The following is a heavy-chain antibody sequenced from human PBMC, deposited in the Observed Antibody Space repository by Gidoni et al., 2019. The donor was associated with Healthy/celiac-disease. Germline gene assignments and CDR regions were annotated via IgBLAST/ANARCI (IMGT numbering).Heavy chain of an antibody. CDR1: GFTFSSYG. CDR3: AKLPLRELHEDY. V-gene: IGHV3-30*18. CDR2: ISYDGSNK. J-gene: IGHJ4*02. Sequence: QVQLVESGGGVVQPGRSLRLSCAASGFTFSSYGLHWVRQAPGKGLEWVAVISYDGSNKYYADSVKGRFTISRDNSKNTLYLQMNSLRAEDTAVYYCAKLPLRELHEDYWGQGTLVTVSS. D-gene: IGHD1-26*01.